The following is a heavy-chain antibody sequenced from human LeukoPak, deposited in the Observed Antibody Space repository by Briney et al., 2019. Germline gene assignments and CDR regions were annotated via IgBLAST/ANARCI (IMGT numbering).Heavy chain of an antibody. CDR2: IIPIFGTA. CDR1: GGTFSSYA. V-gene: IGHV1-69*01. D-gene: IGHD3-22*01. CDR3: ARSRNSSGYYYYYYMDV. J-gene: IGHJ6*03. Sequence: GASVKVSCKASGGTFSSYAISLVREAPGQGLEWMGGIIPIFGTANYAQKFQGRVTITADESTSTAYMELSSLRSEDTAVYYCARSRNSSGYYYYYYMDVWGKGTTVTVSS.